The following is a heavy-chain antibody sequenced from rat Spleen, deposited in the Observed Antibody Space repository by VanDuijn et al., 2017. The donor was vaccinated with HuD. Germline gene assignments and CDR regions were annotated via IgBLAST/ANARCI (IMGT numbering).Heavy chain of an antibody. CDR2: IFYDGTRT. CDR1: RFTFSDYT. D-gene: IGHD1-6*01. Sequence: EVRLVESGGGLVQPGGSLKLSCTASRFTFSDYTMAWVRQTPKKGLEWVATIFYDGTRTYYRDSVKGRFTISRDNAKSTPYLKMDSLRSEDTATYYCTTEGGIVRIPDYWGQGVMVTVSS. CDR3: TTEGGIVRIPDY. J-gene: IGHJ2*01. V-gene: IGHV5S10*01.